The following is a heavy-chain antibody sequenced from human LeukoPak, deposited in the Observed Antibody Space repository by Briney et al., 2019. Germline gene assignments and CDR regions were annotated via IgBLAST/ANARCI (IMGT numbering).Heavy chain of an antibody. V-gene: IGHV3-23*01. J-gene: IGHJ4*02. CDR2: ISGSGGST. Sequence: GGSLRLSCAASGFTFSSYAMSWVRQAPGKGLEWVSAISGSGGSTYYADSVKGRFTISRDNSKNTLYLQMNSLRAEDTAVYYCAKNLDPDTAMSPFDYWGQGTLVTVSS. CDR1: GFTFSSYA. CDR3: AKNLDPDTAMSPFDY. D-gene: IGHD5-18*01.